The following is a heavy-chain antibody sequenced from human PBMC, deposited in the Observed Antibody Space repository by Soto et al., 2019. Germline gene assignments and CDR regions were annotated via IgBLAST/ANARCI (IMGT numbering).Heavy chain of an antibody. CDR1: GFTFSGYG. CDR3: AKEGGMHYYGSGSYYFLYYGMDV. J-gene: IGHJ6*02. V-gene: IGHV3-30*18. CDR2: ISYDGSNK. D-gene: IGHD3-10*01. Sequence: PGGSLRLSCEASGFTFSGYGMHWVRQAPGKGLEWVAVISYDGSNKYYADSVKGRFTISRDNSKNTLYLQMNSLRAEDTAVYYCAKEGGMHYYGSGSYYFLYYGMDVWGQGTTVTVSS.